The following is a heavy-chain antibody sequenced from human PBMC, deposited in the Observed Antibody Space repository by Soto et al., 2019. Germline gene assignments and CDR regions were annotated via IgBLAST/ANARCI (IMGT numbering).Heavy chain of an antibody. D-gene: IGHD3-3*01. CDR1: GFSLTTSGVG. J-gene: IGHJ4*02. CDR3: SHRVLRMVFGVVTTSAIYFDF. V-gene: IGHV2-5*02. CDR2: IYWDDDT. Sequence: QITLNESGPTVVRPTEPLTLTCRFSGFSLTTSGVGVGCIRQSPGKAPEWLALIYWDDDTRYSASLKSMLTITKDTAKNQVVLTVSELGPTDTATYVYSHRVLRMVFGVVTTSAIYFDFWGKGTPVAVSS.